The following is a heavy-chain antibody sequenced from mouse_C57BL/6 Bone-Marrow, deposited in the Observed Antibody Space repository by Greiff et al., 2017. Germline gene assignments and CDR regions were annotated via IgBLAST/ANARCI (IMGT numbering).Heavy chain of an antibody. V-gene: IGHV1-50*01. J-gene: IGHJ3*01. CDR2: IDPSDSYT. Sequence: QVQLQQPGAELVKPGASVKLSCKASGYTFTSYWMPWVKQRPGQGLEWIGEIDPSDSYTNYNQKFKGKATLAVDTSSSTAYMQRSSLTSEDSAVYYCARERADRPCAYWGQGTRVTVSA. CDR3: ARERADRPCAY. CDR1: GYTFTSYW.